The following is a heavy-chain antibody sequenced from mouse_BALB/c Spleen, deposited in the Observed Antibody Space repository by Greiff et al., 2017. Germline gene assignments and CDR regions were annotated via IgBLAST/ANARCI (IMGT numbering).Heavy chain of an antibody. D-gene: IGHD1-1*01. V-gene: IGHV5-6-3*01. Sequence: EVQLVESGGGLVQPGGSLKLSCAASGFTFSSYGMSWVRQTPDKRLELVATINSNGGSTYYPDSVKGRFTISRDNATNTLYLQMSSLKSEDTAMYYCARDRYYGAWFAYWGQGTLVTVSA. CDR1: GFTFSSYG. CDR2: INSNGGST. J-gene: IGHJ3*01. CDR3: ARDRYYGAWFAY.